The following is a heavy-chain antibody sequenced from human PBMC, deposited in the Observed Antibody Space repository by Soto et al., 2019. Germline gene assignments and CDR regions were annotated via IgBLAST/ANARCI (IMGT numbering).Heavy chain of an antibody. V-gene: IGHV3-23*01. CDR1: GFTFSSYA. CDR2: ISGSGGST. D-gene: IGHD2-2*01. Sequence: GGSLRLSCAASGFTFSSYAMSWVRQAPGKGLEWVSAISGSGGSTYYADSVKGRFTISRDNSKNTLYLQMNSLRAEDTAVYYCAKARYCSSTSCPSDYWGQGTLVTVSS. J-gene: IGHJ4*02. CDR3: AKARYCSSTSCPSDY.